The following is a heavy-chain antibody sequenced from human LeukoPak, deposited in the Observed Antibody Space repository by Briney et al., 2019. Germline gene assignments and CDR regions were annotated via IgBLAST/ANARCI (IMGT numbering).Heavy chain of an antibody. V-gene: IGHV3-33*06. Sequence: PGRSLRLSCAASGFTFSSYGTHWVRQAPGKGLEWVAVIWYGGSNKYYADSVKGRFTISRDNSKNTLYLQMNSLRAEDTAVYYCAKDFNGFWSGYYPDPAFDIWGQGTMVTVSS. J-gene: IGHJ3*02. D-gene: IGHD3-3*01. CDR1: GFTFSSYG. CDR2: IWYGGSNK. CDR3: AKDFNGFWSGYYPDPAFDI.